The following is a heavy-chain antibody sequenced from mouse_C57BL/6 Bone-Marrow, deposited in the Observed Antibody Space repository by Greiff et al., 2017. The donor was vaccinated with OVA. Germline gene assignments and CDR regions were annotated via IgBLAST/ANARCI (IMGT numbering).Heavy chain of an antibody. CDR2: IDPSDSET. J-gene: IGHJ1*03. CDR3: ARDDGYFFWYFDV. Sequence: VQLMQPGAELVRPGSSVKLSCKASGYTFTSYWMHWVKQRPIQGLEWIGNIDPSDSETHYNQKFKDKATLTVDKSSSTAYMQLSSLTSEDSAVYYCARDDGYFFWYFDVWGTGTTVTVSS. CDR1: GYTFTSYW. D-gene: IGHD2-3*01. V-gene: IGHV1-52*01.